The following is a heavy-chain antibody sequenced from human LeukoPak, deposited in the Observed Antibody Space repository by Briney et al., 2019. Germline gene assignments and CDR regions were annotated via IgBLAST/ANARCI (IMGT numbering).Heavy chain of an antibody. Sequence: GGSLRLSCAASGFTFSSYGMHWVRQAPGKGLEWVAVISYDGSNKYYADSVKGRFTISRDNSKNTLYLQMNSLRAEDTAVYYCAKDRGAVYYYDSSGYYDYVGRLDYWGQGTLVTVSS. D-gene: IGHD3-22*01. J-gene: IGHJ4*02. V-gene: IGHV3-30*18. CDR1: GFTFSSYG. CDR2: ISYDGSNK. CDR3: AKDRGAVYYYDSSGYYDYVGRLDY.